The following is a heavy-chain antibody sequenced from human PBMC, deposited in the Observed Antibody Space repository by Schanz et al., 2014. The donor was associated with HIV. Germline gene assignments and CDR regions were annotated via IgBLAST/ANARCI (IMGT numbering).Heavy chain of an antibody. Sequence: QVQLVQSGAEVKNPGASVKVSCKASGYTFTSYYMHWVRQAPGQGLEWMGGINPNSGGTKYAQKFQGRVTMTRDTSISTAYMELSSLRSDDTAVYFCARDFNIGDQYYFDHWGQGTLVTVSS. CDR1: GYTFTSYY. CDR2: INPNSGGT. J-gene: IGHJ4*02. V-gene: IGHV1-2*02. CDR3: ARDFNIGDQYYFDH. D-gene: IGHD2-21*02.